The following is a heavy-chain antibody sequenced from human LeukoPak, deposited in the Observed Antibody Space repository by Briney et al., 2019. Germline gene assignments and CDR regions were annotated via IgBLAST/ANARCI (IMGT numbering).Heavy chain of an antibody. CDR1: GFSFDDLG. D-gene: IGHD6-6*01. CDR2: INWNGAST. CDR3: ARAVCPTIKFCDSSYFMDV. J-gene: IGHJ6*03. Sequence: GGSLRLTCAASGFSFDDLGMTWVRQVPGKGLEWVAGINWNGASTGYADSVRGRFTISRDNAKNSLYLQMNSLRAEDTALYYCARAVCPTIKFCDSSYFMDVWGKGTTVNVS. V-gene: IGHV3-20*04.